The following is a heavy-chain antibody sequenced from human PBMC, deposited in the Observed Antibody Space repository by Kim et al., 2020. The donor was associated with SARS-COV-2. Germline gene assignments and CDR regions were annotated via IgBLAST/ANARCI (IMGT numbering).Heavy chain of an antibody. D-gene: IGHD3-16*01. J-gene: IGHJ4*02. Sequence: AEPVKGRFTTSRDKSKNTLYLQMDSLSVEDTALYYCAKAFGTYGGNSWIDYWGQGTLVTVSS. V-gene: IGHV3-23*01. CDR3: AKAFGTYGGNSWIDY.